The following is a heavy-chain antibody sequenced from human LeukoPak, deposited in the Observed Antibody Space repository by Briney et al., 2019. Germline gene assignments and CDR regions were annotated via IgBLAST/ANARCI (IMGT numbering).Heavy chain of an antibody. D-gene: IGHD6-13*01. CDR3: ARQQYSSSRPFDY. Sequence: GESLKISCKGSGNSFTSYWIGWVRQMPGKGLEWMGIIYPGDSDTRYSPSFQGQVTISADKSISTAYLQWSSLKASDTAMYYCARQQYSSSRPFDYWGQGTLVTVSS. CDR1: GNSFTSYW. CDR2: IYPGDSDT. V-gene: IGHV5-51*01. J-gene: IGHJ4*02.